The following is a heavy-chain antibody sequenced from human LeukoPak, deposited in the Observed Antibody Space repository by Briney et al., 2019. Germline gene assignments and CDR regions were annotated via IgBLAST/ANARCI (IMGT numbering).Heavy chain of an antibody. CDR3: AKGTEYSSSWDFYYFDY. CDR2: ISWNSGSI. V-gene: IGHV3-9*01. J-gene: IGHJ4*02. CDR1: GFTFDDYA. D-gene: IGHD6-13*01. Sequence: PGGSLRLSCAASGFTFDDYAMHWVRQAPGKGLEWVSGISWNSGSIGYADSVKGRFTISRDNAKNSLYLQMNSLRAEDTALYYCAKGTEYSSSWDFYYFDYWGQGTLVTVSS.